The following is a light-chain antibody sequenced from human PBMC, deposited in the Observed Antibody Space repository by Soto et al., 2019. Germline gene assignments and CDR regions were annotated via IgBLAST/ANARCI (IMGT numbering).Light chain of an antibody. Sequence: QLTQSRSSVSAFVAHRVRLTCRASEGINNHLAWYQHRPGKAPELLIYGESTLQSGVPYRFSGSGSGTDFTLKISRVEAEDFGVYYCIQRSNWPLTVGGGTKVEIK. J-gene: IGKJ4*01. CDR3: IQRSNWPLT. V-gene: IGKV1-27*01. CDR2: GES. CDR1: EGINNH.